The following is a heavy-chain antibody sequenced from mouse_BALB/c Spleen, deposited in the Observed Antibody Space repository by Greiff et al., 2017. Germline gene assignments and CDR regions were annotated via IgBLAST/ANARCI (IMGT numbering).Heavy chain of an antibody. V-gene: IGHV5-6*02. CDR3: ARGYYGNSFAY. CDR2: ISSGGSYT. CDR1: GFTFSSYG. D-gene: IGHD2-1*01. Sequence: DVKLVESGGDLVKPGGSLKLSCAASGFTFSSYGMSWVRQTPDKRLEWVATISSGGSYTYYPDSVKGRFTISRDNAKNTLYLQMSSLKSEDTAMYYCARGYYGNSFAYWGQGTLVTVSA. J-gene: IGHJ3*01.